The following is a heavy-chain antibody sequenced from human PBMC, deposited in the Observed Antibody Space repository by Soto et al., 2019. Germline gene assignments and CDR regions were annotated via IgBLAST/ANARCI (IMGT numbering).Heavy chain of an antibody. CDR3: ARDQLYCSSTSCYINWFDP. J-gene: IGHJ5*02. D-gene: IGHD2-2*02. Sequence: TSETLSLTCTVSGGSISSYYWSWIRQPAGKGLEWIGRIYTSGSTNYNPSLKSRVTMSVDTSKNQFSLKLSSVTAADTAVYHCARDQLYCSSTSCYINWFDPWGQGTLVTVSS. CDR2: IYTSGST. V-gene: IGHV4-4*07. CDR1: GGSISSYY.